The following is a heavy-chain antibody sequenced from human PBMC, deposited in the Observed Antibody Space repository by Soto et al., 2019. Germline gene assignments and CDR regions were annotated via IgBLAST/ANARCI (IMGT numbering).Heavy chain of an antibody. CDR2: INHSGST. D-gene: IGHD3-22*01. CDR3: ASFTYYYDSSGSHDY. V-gene: IGHV4-34*01. CDR1: GGSFSGYY. Sequence: ATLSLTCAVYGGSFSGYYWSWIRQPAGKGLEWIGEINHSGSTNYNPSLKSRVTISVDTSKNQFSLKLSSVTAADTAVYYCASFTYYYDSSGSHDYWGQGTLVTVSS. J-gene: IGHJ4*02.